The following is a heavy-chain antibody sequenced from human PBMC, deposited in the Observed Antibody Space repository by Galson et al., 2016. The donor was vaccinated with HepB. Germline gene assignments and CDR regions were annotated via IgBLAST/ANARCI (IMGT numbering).Heavy chain of an antibody. V-gene: IGHV3-9*01. CDR2: ISWNSNSI. Sequence: SLRLSCAASGFSFDDYAMHWVRQAPGKGLEWVSGISWNSNSIGYADSVKGRFTISRDNAKNSLYLQVNSLRAEDTALYYCAKDIVLRYSGNRFDYWGQGTLVTVSS. D-gene: IGHD5-12*01. CDR1: GFSFDDYA. CDR3: AKDIVLRYSGNRFDY. J-gene: IGHJ4*02.